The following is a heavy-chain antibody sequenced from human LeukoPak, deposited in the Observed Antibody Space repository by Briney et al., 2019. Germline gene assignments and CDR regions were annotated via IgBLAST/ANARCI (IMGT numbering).Heavy chain of an antibody. D-gene: IGHD3-22*01. J-gene: IGHJ4*02. Sequence: SETLSLTCTVSGGSISSYYWSWIRQPPGKGLEWIGYIYYSGSTNYNPSLKSRVTISVDTSKNQSSLKLSSVAAADTAVYYCARDSIGGFDYWGQGTLVSVSS. V-gene: IGHV4-59*08. CDR2: IYYSGST. CDR3: ARDSIGGFDY. CDR1: GGSISSYY.